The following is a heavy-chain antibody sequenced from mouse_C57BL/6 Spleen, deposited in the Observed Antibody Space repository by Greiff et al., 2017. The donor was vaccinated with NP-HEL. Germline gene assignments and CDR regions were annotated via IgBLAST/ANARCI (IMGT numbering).Heavy chain of an antibody. Sequence: EVQLQQSGAELVRPGASVKLSCTASGFNIKDDYMHWVKQRPEQGLEWIGWIDPENGDTEYASKFQGKATITADTSSNTAYLQLSSLTSEDTAVYYCTTKGFLLPFAYWGQGTLVTVSA. CDR3: TTKGFLLPFAY. J-gene: IGHJ3*01. CDR2: IDPENGDT. CDR1: GFNIKDDY. V-gene: IGHV14-4*01. D-gene: IGHD2-10*01.